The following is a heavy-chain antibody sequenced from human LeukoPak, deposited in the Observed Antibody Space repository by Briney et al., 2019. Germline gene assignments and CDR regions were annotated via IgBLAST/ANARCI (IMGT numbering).Heavy chain of an antibody. CDR2: IRYDGSNK. V-gene: IGHV3-30*02. J-gene: IGHJ4*02. CDR3: ANAYCSGGRCYGSYFDY. CDR1: GFSFSTYG. Sequence: PGGSLRLSCAASGFSFSTYGMHWVRQAPGKGLEWVAFIRYDGSNKYYADSVKDRFTISRDNSKNTLYLQMDSLRAEDTAGYCCANAYCSGGRCYGSYFDYWGQGTLVTASS. D-gene: IGHD2-15*01.